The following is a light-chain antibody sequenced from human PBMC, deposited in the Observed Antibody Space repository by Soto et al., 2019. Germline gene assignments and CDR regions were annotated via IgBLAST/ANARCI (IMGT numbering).Light chain of an antibody. CDR1: QSVTSSY. J-gene: IGKJ1*01. CDR2: GAS. Sequence: EIVLTQSPGTVSLSPGERATLSRRASQSVTSSYLAWYQQKPGQAPRLVMYGASIRTSGIPDRFSGSGSGTDFTLTISRLEPEDFAVYYCQQYVRSPWTFGQGTKV. V-gene: IGKV3-20*01. CDR3: QQYVRSPWT.